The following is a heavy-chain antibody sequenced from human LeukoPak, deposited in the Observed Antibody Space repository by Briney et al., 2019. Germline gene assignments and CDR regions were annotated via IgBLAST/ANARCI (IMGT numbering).Heavy chain of an antibody. CDR1: GFTFSSYA. Sequence: GRSLRLSCAASGFTFSSYAMHWVRQAPGKGLEWVAVISYDGSNKYYADSVKGRFTISRDNSKNTLYLQMNSLRAEDTAVYYCARDQGYYDSSGYSMAHFDYWGQGTLVTVPS. D-gene: IGHD3-22*01. V-gene: IGHV3-30-3*01. J-gene: IGHJ4*02. CDR3: ARDQGYYDSSGYSMAHFDY. CDR2: ISYDGSNK.